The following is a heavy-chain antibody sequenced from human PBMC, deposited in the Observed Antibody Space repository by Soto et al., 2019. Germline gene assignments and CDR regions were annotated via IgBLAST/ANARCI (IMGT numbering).Heavy chain of an antibody. V-gene: IGHV3-30*03. CDR3: ARGRRSTVTTDWYAFDI. Sequence: QVQLVESGGGVVQPGRSLRLSCAASGFTFSSYGMHWVRQAPGKGLEWVAVISYDGSNKYYADSVKGRFTISRDNSKNTLYLQMNSLRAEDTAVYYCARGRRSTVTTDWYAFDIWGQGTMVTVSS. J-gene: IGHJ3*02. CDR1: GFTFSSYG. CDR2: ISYDGSNK. D-gene: IGHD4-17*01.